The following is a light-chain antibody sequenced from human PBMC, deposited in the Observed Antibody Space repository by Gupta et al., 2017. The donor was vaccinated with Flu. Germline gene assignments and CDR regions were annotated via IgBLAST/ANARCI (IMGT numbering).Light chain of an antibody. CDR1: ERILYSANKKNA. V-gene: IGKV4-1*01. CDR2: WAS. J-gene: IGKJ2*01. CDR3: QQDESTPYT. Sequence: GERAARKWRSSERILYSANKKNALSGYQEKRGQPAKLRIYWASTREAGVPDRVSGSGSGRSVTRTSSRLQAEDVAVYYCQQDESTPYTCGQGTKLEI.